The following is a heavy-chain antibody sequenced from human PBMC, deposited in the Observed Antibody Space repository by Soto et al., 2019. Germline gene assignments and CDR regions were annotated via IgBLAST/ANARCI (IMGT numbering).Heavy chain of an antibody. V-gene: IGHV3-7*04. D-gene: IGHD1-26*01. CDR3: ARESSVWRQPWELTPFDY. CDR2: IRPDGGEK. Sequence: GGSLRLSCVGSGFLFRSYWMTWVRQAPGKGLEWVANIRPDGGEKYYVDSVKGRFTISRDNAKNSLYLQMNSLTAEDTATYYCARESSVWRQPWELTPFDYSGQGILVTVSS. CDR1: GFLFRSYW. J-gene: IGHJ4*02.